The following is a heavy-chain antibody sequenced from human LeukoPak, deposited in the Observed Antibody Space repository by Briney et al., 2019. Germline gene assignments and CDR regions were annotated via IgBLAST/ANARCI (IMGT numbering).Heavy chain of an antibody. CDR2: LSGSAFST. V-gene: IGHV3-23*01. D-gene: IGHD3-22*01. Sequence: GGSLRLSCTASGITVSNYAMSWVRHAPGKGLGRVSTLSGSAFSTSYSDSVQGRFTISTDNSPKTLFLQMNSESADDTSVYYCARGTTLYDSSGDDFDYWGQGTLVTVSS. CDR3: ARGTTLYDSSGDDFDY. J-gene: IGHJ4*02. CDR1: GITVSNYA.